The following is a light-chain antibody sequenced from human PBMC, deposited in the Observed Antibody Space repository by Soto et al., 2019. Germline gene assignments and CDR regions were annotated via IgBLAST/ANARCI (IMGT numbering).Light chain of an antibody. J-gene: IGKJ5*01. Sequence: IVLTQSPGTLSLSPAERATLSCRASQSVSNNYLAWYQQKPGQAPRLLIYGASTRATGIPARFSGSGSGTEFTLTISSLQSEDFAVYYCQQYNNWPPITFGQGTRLEI. CDR2: GAS. CDR3: QQYNNWPPIT. CDR1: QSVSNN. V-gene: IGKV3-15*01.